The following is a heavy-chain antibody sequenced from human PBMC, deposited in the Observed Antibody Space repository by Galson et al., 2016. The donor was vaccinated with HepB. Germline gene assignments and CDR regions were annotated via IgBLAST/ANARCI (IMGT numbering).Heavy chain of an antibody. CDR1: GFTFSSYD. J-gene: IGHJ2*01. D-gene: IGHD4-17*01. Sequence: SLRLSCAASGFTFSSYDMHWVRQATGKGLEWVSGIGTAGHTYYPGSVKGRFTISREDAKNSLYLQMNSLRAGDTAVYYCATSVYGDYRFDDWYFDLWGRGTLVTVSS. CDR2: IGTAGHT. CDR3: ATSVYGDYRFDDWYFDL. V-gene: IGHV3-13*04.